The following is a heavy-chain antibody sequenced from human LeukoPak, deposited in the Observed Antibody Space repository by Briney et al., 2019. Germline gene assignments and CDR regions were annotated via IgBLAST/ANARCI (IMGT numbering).Heavy chain of an antibody. CDR1: GYTFTGYY. CDR2: INPNSGGT. D-gene: IGHD2-2*01. V-gene: IGHV1-2*02. J-gene: IGHJ4*02. Sequence: GASVKVSCKASGYTFTGYYMHWVRQAPGQGLEWMGWINPNSGGTNYAQKFQGRVTMTRDTSISTAYMGLSRLRSDDTAVYYCARVSLAPTEIVVVPAAMVGYYFDYWGQGTLVTVSS. CDR3: ARVSLAPTEIVVVPAAMVGYYFDY.